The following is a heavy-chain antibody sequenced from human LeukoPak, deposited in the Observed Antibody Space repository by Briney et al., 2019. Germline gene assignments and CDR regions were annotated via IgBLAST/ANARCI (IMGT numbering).Heavy chain of an antibody. CDR1: GGTFISYA. CDR2: IIPIFGTA. Sequence: ASVKVSCKASGGTFISYAISWVRQAPGQGLEWMGGIIPIFGTANYAQKFQGRVTITADESTSTAYMELSSLRSEDTAVYYCASAIGYCSGGSCPARDYWGQGTLVTVSS. D-gene: IGHD2-15*01. J-gene: IGHJ4*02. CDR3: ASAIGYCSGGSCPARDY. V-gene: IGHV1-69*01.